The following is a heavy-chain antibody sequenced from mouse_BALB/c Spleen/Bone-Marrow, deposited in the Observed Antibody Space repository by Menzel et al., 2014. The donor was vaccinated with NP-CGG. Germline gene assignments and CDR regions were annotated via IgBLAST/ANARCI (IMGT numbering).Heavy chain of an antibody. CDR3: ARQDYDWFAY. CDR1: GFTFSSYG. Sequence: EVMLVESGGDLVKPGGSLKLSCAASGFTFSSYGMSWVRQTPDKRLEWVATISSVGSYTYYPGSVKGRFSISRDNTKNSLYLQMSSLKSEDTSMYYCARQDYDWFAYWGQGTLITVSA. CDR2: ISSVGSYT. V-gene: IGHV5-6*02. J-gene: IGHJ3*01. D-gene: IGHD2-4*01.